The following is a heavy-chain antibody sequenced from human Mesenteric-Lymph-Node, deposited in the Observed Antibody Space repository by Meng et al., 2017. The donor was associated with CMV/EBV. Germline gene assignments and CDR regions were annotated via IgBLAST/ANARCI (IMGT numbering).Heavy chain of an antibody. D-gene: IGHD2-8*02. V-gene: IGHV1-18*01. CDR3: AREAYCTAGVCYSFDYYYFHGMDV. CDR2: ISAYNGNT. Sequence: IAWVRQAHGQGLEWMGWISAYNGNTNYAQKFQGRVTMTTDTSTSTAYMELRSLRSDDAAVYYCAREAYCTAGVCYSFDYYYFHGMDVWGQGTTVTVSS. J-gene: IGHJ6*02.